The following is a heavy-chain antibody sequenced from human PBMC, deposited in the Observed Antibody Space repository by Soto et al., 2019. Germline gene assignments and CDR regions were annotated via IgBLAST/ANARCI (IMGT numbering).Heavy chain of an antibody. V-gene: IGHV4-4*02. J-gene: IGHJ4*02. CDR2: SHQSGNT. CDR3: ASEYSYDSNAYYSAYFDY. D-gene: IGHD3-22*01. Sequence: SETLSLTCAVSGVSISSHDWWTWVRQPPGKGLEWIGESHQSGNTNYNSSLESRVTISVDKSKNQFSLKLSSVTAADTAMYYCASEYSYDSNAYYSAYFDYWGQGALVTVSS. CDR1: GVSISSHDW.